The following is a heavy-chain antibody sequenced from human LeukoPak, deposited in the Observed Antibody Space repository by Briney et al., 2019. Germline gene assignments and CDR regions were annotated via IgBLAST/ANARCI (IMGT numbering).Heavy chain of an antibody. CDR2: ISGSGGGT. CDR1: GFTFSSIA. D-gene: IGHD1-26*01. V-gene: IGHV3-23*01. J-gene: IGHJ4*02. CDR3: AKDLGRYRNNFFDY. Sequence: TAGSLRLSCAASGFTFSSIAMSWVRQAPDKGLEWVTTISGSGGGTYYADSVKGRFTISRDDSKNTLYLQMDSLRADDTAVYYCAKDLGRYRNNFFDYWGQGNLVTVSS.